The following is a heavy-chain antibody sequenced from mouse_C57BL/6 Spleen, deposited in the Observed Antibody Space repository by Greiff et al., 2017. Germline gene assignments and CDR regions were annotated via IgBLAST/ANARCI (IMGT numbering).Heavy chain of an antibody. CDR3: ARLYYYGSSPWYFDV. V-gene: IGHV7-3*01. Sequence: EVQGVESGGGLVQPGGSLSLSCAASGFTFTDYYMSWVRQPPGKALEWLGFIRNKANGYTTEYSASVKGRFTISRDNSQSILYLQMNALRAEDSATYYCARLYYYGSSPWYFDVWGTGTTVTVSS. CDR1: GFTFTDYY. D-gene: IGHD1-1*01. CDR2: IRNKANGYTT. J-gene: IGHJ1*03.